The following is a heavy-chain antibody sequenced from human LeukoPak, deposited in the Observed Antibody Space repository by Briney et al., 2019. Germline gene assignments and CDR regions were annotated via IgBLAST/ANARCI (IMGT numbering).Heavy chain of an antibody. CDR2: ISGSGGTI. J-gene: IGHJ3*01. CDR3: ANRRDGVWPS. V-gene: IGHV3-23*01. D-gene: IGHD2-8*01. CDR1: GFTFSSYA. Sequence: GGSLRLSCAASGFTFSSYAMSWVRQAPGKGLEWVPTISGSGGTIYYADSVKGRFTISRDNSKNTLYLQMNSLRAEDTAIYYCANRRDGVWPSWGQGTMVTVSS.